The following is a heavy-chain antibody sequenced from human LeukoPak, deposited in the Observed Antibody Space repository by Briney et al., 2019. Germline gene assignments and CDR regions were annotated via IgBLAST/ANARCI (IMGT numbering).Heavy chain of an antibody. CDR2: INRDGSQK. D-gene: IGHD2-15*01. Sequence: PGGSLRLSCAASGFTFSNYWMTWFRQAPGKGREWVANINRDGSQKYYVDSVKGRFTVSRDNAETSLFLQMDSLRGEDTAVYYCARALVGDGSSTFWGQATQVTVSS. CDR3: ARALVGDGSSTF. J-gene: IGHJ4*02. V-gene: IGHV3-7*05. CDR1: GFTFSNYW.